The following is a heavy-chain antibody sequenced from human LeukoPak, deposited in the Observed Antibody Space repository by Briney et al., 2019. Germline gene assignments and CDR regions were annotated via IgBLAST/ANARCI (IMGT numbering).Heavy chain of an antibody. D-gene: IGHD2-2*01. CDR2: NSSRDSPT. CDR3: VRDSVVVPADNVDPAFDF. J-gene: IGHJ3*01. V-gene: IGHV3-48*03. Sequence: PGGSLRLSCAASGFNLTFYEMNWVPQAPGEGPEWISHNSSRDSPTYDADSVQGRSTISRDNSKCSQHLQLNSLRAEDTAIYYYVRDSVVVPADNVDPAFDFWGQGTTVIVSS. CDR1: GFNLTFYE.